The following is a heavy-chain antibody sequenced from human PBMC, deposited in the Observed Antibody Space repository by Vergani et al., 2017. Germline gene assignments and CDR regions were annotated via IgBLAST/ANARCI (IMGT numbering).Heavy chain of an antibody. CDR1: GFTFSDYY. Sequence: QVQLVESGGGLVKPGGSLRLSCAASGFTFSDYYMSWIRQAPGKGLEWVSSISSSSSYIYYADSVKGRFTISRDNAKNSLYLQMNSLRAEDTDVYYCARMRDIVVVPVAPTDYWGQGTLVTVSS. J-gene: IGHJ4*02. V-gene: IGHV3-11*06. CDR3: ARMRDIVVVPVAPTDY. CDR2: ISSSSSYI. D-gene: IGHD2-2*01.